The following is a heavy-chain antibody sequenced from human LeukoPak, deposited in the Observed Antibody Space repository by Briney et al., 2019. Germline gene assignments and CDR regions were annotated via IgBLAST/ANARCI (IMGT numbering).Heavy chain of an antibody. D-gene: IGHD3-9*01. J-gene: IGHJ4*02. CDR2: ISAYNGNT. V-gene: IGHV1-18*04. CDR1: GYTFTSYG. Sequence: ASVKVSCKASGYTFTSYGISWVRQAPGQGLEWMGWISAYNGNTNYAQKLQGRVTMTTDTSTSTAYMELRSLRFDDTAVYYCARGQAGDILTGYGYWGQGTLVTVSS. CDR3: ARGQAGDILTGYGY.